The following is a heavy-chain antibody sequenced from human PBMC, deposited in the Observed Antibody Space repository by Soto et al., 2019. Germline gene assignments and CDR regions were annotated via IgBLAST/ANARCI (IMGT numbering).Heavy chain of an antibody. CDR1: GFTFSSYA. CDR2: ISGTGGST. V-gene: IGHV3-23*01. Sequence: EVQLLQSGGGLVQPGGSLRLSCAASGFTFSSYAMSWVRQTPGKGLEWVSTISGTGGSTYYPDSVKGRFTISRDNSKNTVYLQMNSLRAEDAAVYYCAKELTSGYYFFDYWGQGTLVTVSS. J-gene: IGHJ4*02. D-gene: IGHD3-22*01. CDR3: AKELTSGYYFFDY.